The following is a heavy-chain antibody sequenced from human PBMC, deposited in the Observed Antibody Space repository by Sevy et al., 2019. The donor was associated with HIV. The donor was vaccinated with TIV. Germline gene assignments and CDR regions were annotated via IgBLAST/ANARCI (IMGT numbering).Heavy chain of an antibody. V-gene: IGHV1-24*01. D-gene: IGHD1-26*01. CDR2: FDPEDGET. CDR1: GYTLTELS. Sequence: SSVKVSCKVSGYTLTELSMHWVRQAPGKGLEWMGGFDPEDGETIYAQKFQGRVTMTEDTSTDTAYIELSSLRSADTAVYYCATVISRELLVREYYFDYWGQGTLVTVSS. CDR3: ATVISRELLVREYYFDY. J-gene: IGHJ4*02.